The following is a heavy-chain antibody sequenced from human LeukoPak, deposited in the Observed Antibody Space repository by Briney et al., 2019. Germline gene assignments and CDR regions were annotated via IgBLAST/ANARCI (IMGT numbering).Heavy chain of an antibody. Sequence: ASVKVSCKASGFSFTSHYMHWVRQAPGQGLEWMGLINPSGSSTLYAQKFQGRVTMTRDMSTTTDYMELSSLRSEDTAVYYCARDNSVGDIAWWFDPWGQGTLVTVSS. D-gene: IGHD3-16*01. CDR2: INPSGSST. CDR3: ARDNSVGDIAWWFDP. CDR1: GFSFTSHY. J-gene: IGHJ5*02. V-gene: IGHV1-46*01.